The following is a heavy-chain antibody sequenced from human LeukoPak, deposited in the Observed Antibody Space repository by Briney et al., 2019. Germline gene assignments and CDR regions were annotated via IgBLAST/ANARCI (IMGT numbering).Heavy chain of an antibody. Sequence: GGSLRLSCAASGFTFSGSAMHWVRQASGKGLEWVGRIRSKPNNYATAYAASVKGRFTISRDDSKNTAYLQMNSLKIEDTAVYYCTRPLGAAAGTYFDPWGQGTLVTVSS. CDR1: GFTFSGSA. V-gene: IGHV3-73*01. D-gene: IGHD6-13*01. J-gene: IGHJ5*02. CDR2: IRSKPNNYAT. CDR3: TRPLGAAAGTYFDP.